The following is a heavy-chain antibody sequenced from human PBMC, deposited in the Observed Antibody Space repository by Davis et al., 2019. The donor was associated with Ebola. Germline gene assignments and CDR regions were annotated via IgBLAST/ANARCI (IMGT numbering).Heavy chain of an antibody. Sequence: PGGSLRLSCEVSGFTFSDYYMSWIRQAPGKGLEWISYIGPSGNSFYCADSVKGRFTVSRDNARHSLYLQMDSLRAEDTAVYYCAREGDYGDYGSWFDPWGQGTLVTVSS. CDR1: GFTFSDYY. CDR3: AREGDYGDYGSWFDP. J-gene: IGHJ5*02. CDR2: IGPSGNSF. V-gene: IGHV3-11*04. D-gene: IGHD4-17*01.